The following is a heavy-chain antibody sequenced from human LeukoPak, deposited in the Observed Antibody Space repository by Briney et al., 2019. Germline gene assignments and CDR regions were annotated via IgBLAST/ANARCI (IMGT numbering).Heavy chain of an antibody. CDR2: IYSGGST. D-gene: IGHD6-6*01. CDR3: ANNLAARGGNYYYYYMDV. CDR1: GFTVSSNY. J-gene: IGHJ6*03. V-gene: IGHV3-53*05. Sequence: PGGSLRLSCAASGFTVSSNYMSWVRQAPGKGLEWVSVIYSGGSTYYADSVKGRFTISRDNSKNTLYLQMNSLRAEDTAVYYCANNLAARGGNYYYYYMDVWGKGTTVTVSS.